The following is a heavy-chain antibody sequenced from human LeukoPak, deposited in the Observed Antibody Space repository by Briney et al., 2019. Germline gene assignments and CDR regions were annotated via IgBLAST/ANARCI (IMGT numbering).Heavy chain of an antibody. CDR1: GYTFTSYD. CDR2: MNPNSGNT. D-gene: IGHD3-10*01. V-gene: IGHV1-8*01. J-gene: IGHJ4*02. Sequence: ASVKVSCKASGYTFTSYDINWVRQATGQGLEWMGWMNPNSGNTGYAQKFQGRVTMTRNTSISTAYMELSSLRSEDTAVYYCARGDRTYYYGSGSYSPIGYWGQGTLVTVSS. CDR3: ARGDRTYYYGSGSYSPIGY.